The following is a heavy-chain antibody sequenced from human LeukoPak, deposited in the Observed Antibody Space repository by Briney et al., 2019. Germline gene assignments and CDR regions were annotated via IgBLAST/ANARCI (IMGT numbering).Heavy chain of an antibody. D-gene: IGHD3-10*01. Sequence: SETLSPTCAVYGGSFSGYYWSWIRQPPGKGLEWIGEINHSGSTNYNPSLKSRVTISVDTSKNQFSLKLSSVTAADTAVYYCARGRTPMVRGVMNAFDIWGQGTMVTVSS. CDR3: ARGRTPMVRGVMNAFDI. J-gene: IGHJ3*02. CDR2: INHSGST. CDR1: GGSFSGYY. V-gene: IGHV4-34*01.